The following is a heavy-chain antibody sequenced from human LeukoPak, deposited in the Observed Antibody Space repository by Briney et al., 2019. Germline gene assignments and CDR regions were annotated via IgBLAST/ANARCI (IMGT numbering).Heavy chain of an antibody. D-gene: IGHD3-22*01. CDR2: INPNSGAT. J-gene: IGHJ3*02. V-gene: IGHV1-2*02. CDR1: GYTFTGYY. Sequence: ASVKLSCKASGYTFTGYYMHWVRQAPGQGLEWMGWINPNSGATTYAQKFQGRVTMTRDTSISTDYMVLSRLRSDDTAVYYCARAPNYYDSSEEAFDIWGQGTMVTVSS. CDR3: ARAPNYYDSSEEAFDI.